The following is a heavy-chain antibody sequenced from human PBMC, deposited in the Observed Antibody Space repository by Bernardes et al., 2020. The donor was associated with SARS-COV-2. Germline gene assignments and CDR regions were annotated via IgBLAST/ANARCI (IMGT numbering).Heavy chain of an antibody. J-gene: IGHJ6*03. CDR2: ISAYNGNT. D-gene: IGHD3-3*01. V-gene: IGHV1-18*01. CDR1: GYTFTSYG. Sequence: VKVSCKASGYTFTSYGISWVRQAPGHGLEWMGWISAYNGNTNYAQKLQGRVTMTTDTSTSTAYMELRSLRSDDTAVYYCARPLAVGGFWSGYYSRTGRPDYYYYMDVWGKGTTVTVSS. CDR3: ARPLAVGGFWSGYYSRTGRPDYYYYMDV.